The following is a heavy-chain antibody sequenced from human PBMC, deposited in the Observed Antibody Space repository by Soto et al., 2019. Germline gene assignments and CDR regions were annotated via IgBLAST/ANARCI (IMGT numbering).Heavy chain of an antibody. D-gene: IGHD3-9*01. V-gene: IGHV4-34*01. CDR2: INHSGST. J-gene: IGHJ6*02. CDR1: GWSFSGYY. CDR3: ARMRYFDWLSQYYYYGMDV. Sequence: PSETLSLTCAFYGWSFSGYYWSWIRQPPGKGLEWIGEINHSGSTNYNPSLKSRVTISVDTSKNQFSLKLSSVTAADTAVYYCARMRYFDWLSQYYYYGMDVWGQGTTVT.